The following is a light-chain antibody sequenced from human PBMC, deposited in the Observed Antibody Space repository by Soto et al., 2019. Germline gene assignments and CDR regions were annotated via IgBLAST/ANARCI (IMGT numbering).Light chain of an antibody. V-gene: IGKV1-9*01. CDR1: QGIYTY. Sequence: DIQLTQSPSFLSASVGDRVNITCRASQGIYTYLAWYQQKPGKAPELLIYAASTLQSGVPSRFSGSGSGTEFTLTISSLQPEDFATCYCQHLNSYPWTFGQGTKVEIK. CDR2: AAS. CDR3: QHLNSYPWT. J-gene: IGKJ1*01.